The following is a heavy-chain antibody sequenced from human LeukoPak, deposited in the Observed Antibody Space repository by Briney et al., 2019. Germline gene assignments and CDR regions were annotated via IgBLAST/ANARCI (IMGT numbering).Heavy chain of an antibody. V-gene: IGHV4-30-4*08. CDR3: ARARGYSYGEVLEN. CDR2: IYYSGST. CDR1: GGSISSGDYY. Sequence: PSQTLSLTCTVSGGSISSGDYYWSWIRQPPGKGLGWVGYIYYSGSTYYNPSLKSRVTISVDTSKNQFSLKLSSVTAADTAVYYCARARGYSYGEVLENWGQGTLVTVSS. J-gene: IGHJ4*02. D-gene: IGHD5-18*01.